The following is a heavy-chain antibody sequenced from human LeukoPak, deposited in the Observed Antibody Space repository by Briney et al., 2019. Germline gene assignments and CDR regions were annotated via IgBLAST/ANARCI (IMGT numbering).Heavy chain of an antibody. Sequence: ASETLSLTCTVSGVSISGYFWSWVRQPPGKGVEWIAYILYSGSTNYNPSLKSRVTISVDTSKNQFSLMLTSVTAADTAVYYCARTRGYGGNSPRAFDIWGQGTMVTVSS. V-gene: IGHV4-59*01. CDR2: ILYSGST. J-gene: IGHJ3*02. D-gene: IGHD4-23*01. CDR1: GVSISGYF. CDR3: ARTRGYGGNSPRAFDI.